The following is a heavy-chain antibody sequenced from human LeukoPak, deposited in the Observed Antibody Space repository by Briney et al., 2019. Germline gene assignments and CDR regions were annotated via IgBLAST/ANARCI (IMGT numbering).Heavy chain of an antibody. J-gene: IGHJ4*02. V-gene: IGHV5-51*01. CDR3: ARTYSSGWLHYFDF. D-gene: IGHD6-13*01. CDR1: GYNFANYW. Sequence: GESLKISCKGSGYNFANYWIAWVRQMPGKGLEWVGIIYPGDSDTRYSPSFQGQVTISADKSINTANLQWSSLKASDTAIYYCARTYSSGWLHYFDFWGQGALVTVSS. CDR2: IYPGDSDT.